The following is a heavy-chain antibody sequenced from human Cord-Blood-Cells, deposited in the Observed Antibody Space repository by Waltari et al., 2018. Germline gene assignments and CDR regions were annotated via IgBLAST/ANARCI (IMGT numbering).Heavy chain of an antibody. V-gene: IGHV1-2*02. Sequence: QVQLVQSGAEVKKPGASVKVSCKASGYTFTGYYMHWVRQAPGQGLEWMGWINPNSGGTNCARKFQGRVTMTRDTSISTAYMERSRLRADDTAVYYCARYSYGHNDAFDIWGQGTMVTVSS. D-gene: IGHD5-18*01. CDR3: ARYSYGHNDAFDI. CDR1: GYTFTGYY. CDR2: INPNSGGT. J-gene: IGHJ3*02.